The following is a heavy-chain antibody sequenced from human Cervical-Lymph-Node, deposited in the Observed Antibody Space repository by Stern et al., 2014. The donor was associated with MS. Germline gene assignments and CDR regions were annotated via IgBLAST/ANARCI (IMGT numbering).Heavy chain of an antibody. CDR3: ARNQLGETNGQYYFYGMDV. V-gene: IGHV1-69*01. J-gene: IGHJ6*02. CDR2: VLPSLDTT. Sequence: QVPLVQSGAAVKKPAASVRVSCNVSGGSFNTNAMTWVRQPPGPGLAWVVVVLPSLDTTNYTQKFQGRVTITADESPTTAYMEMSSLRSEDTAVYFCARNQLGETNGQYYFYGMDVWGQGTTVTVSS. D-gene: IGHD3-16*01. CDR1: GGSFNTNA.